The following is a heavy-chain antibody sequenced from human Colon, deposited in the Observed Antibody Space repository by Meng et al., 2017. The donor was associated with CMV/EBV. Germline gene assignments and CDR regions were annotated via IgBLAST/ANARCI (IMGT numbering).Heavy chain of an antibody. CDR3: ARDFVYYGRYFDY. D-gene: IGHD3-10*01. Sequence: ASVMVSCKASGYTFTGYYMHWVRQAPGQGLEWMGWINPNSGGTNYAKKFQGSVTMTRDTSISTAYMELGRLRSDHTAVYFFARDFVYYGRYFDYWGQGTVVTVSS. CDR1: GYTFTGYY. J-gene: IGHJ4*02. CDR2: INPNSGGT. V-gene: IGHV1-2*02.